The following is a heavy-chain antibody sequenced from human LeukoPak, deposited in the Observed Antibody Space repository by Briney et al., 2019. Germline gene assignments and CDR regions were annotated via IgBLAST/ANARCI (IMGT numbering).Heavy chain of an antibody. J-gene: IGHJ4*02. CDR1: GASVSNSH. D-gene: IGHD2/OR15-2a*01. CDR2: LSYTGKT. Sequence: PSETLSLTCAVSGASVSNSHWNWIRQFPGKGLEWIGCLSYTGKTDYNPSLSSRVTISLGTSNNQVSLKLKSVTAADTAVYYCSEGYFEPFAHWGPETLVTVSS. CDR3: SEGYFEPFAH. V-gene: IGHV4-59*02.